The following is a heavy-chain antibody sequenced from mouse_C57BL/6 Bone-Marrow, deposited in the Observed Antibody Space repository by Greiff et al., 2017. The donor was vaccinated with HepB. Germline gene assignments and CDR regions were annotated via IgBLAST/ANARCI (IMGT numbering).Heavy chain of an antibody. V-gene: IGHV10-1*01. D-gene: IGHD1-1*01. Sequence: EVKLVESGGGLVQPKGSLKLSCAASGFSFNTYAMNWVRQAPGKGLEWVARIRSKSNNYATYYADSVKDRFTISRDDSESMLYLQMNNLKTEDTAMYYCVRYYGSSYSAMDYWGQGTSVTVSS. CDR3: VRYYGSSYSAMDY. J-gene: IGHJ4*01. CDR1: GFSFNTYA. CDR2: IRSKSNNYAT.